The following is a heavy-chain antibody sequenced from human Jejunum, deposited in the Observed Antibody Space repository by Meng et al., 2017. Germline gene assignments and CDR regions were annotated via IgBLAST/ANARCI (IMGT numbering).Heavy chain of an antibody. CDR2: IKSKPNGGTT. V-gene: IGHV3-15*01. J-gene: IGHJ2*01. CDR3: GRAWSLDL. CDR1: GFTFTNAW. Sequence: VEGGESGGGLVQPGGSLRLSCAGSGFTFTNAWMNWVRQAPGKGLEWVGRIKSKPNGGTTDYAAPFKGRFTISRDDSKQTVYLEMNSLKTDDTAVYYCGRAWSLDLWGRGTLVTVSS.